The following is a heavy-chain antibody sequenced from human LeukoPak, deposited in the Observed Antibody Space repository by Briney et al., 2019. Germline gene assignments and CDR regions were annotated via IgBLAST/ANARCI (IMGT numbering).Heavy chain of an antibody. Sequence: SVKVSCKASGGTFSSYAISWVRQAPGQGLEWMGRIIPILGIANYAQKFQGRVTITADKSTNTAYMELSSLRSEDTAVYYRARETYCGGDCYSELWFDPWGQGTLVTVPS. D-gene: IGHD2-21*02. CDR3: ARETYCGGDCYSELWFDP. J-gene: IGHJ5*02. CDR1: GGTFSSYA. V-gene: IGHV1-69*04. CDR2: IIPILGIA.